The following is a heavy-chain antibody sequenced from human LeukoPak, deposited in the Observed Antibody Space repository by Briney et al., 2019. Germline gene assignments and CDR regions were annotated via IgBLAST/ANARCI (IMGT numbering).Heavy chain of an antibody. V-gene: IGHV3-23*01. CDR3: ARDGQAFNSNWDYFEY. D-gene: IGHD7-27*01. Sequence: GESLRLSCVASGVTFDTFAMSWVRQAPGKGLEWVSGIGNTETYYSDSGKGRFTISRDNSKSTIYLHMSNLRAEDRALYYCARDGQAFNSNWDYFEYWGQGTPVTVSS. J-gene: IGHJ4*02. CDR2: IGNTET. CDR1: GVTFDTFA.